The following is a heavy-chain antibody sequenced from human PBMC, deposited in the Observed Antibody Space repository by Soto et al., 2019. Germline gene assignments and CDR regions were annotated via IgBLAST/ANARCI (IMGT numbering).Heavy chain of an antibody. Sequence: ASVKVSCKASGYTFTSYDINWVRQATGQGLEWMGWMNPNSGNTGYAQKFQGRVTMTRNTSISTAYMELSSLRSEDTAVYYCAGYNWNYGVYNWFDPWGQGTLVTVSS. J-gene: IGHJ5*02. V-gene: IGHV1-8*01. CDR2: MNPNSGNT. CDR1: GYTFTSYD. CDR3: AGYNWNYGVYNWFDP. D-gene: IGHD1-7*01.